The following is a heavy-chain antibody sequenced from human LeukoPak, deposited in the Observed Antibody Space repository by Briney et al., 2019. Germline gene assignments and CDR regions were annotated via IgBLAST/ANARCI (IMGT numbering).Heavy chain of an antibody. J-gene: IGHJ5*02. CDR2: MSASGST. Sequence: PSETLSLTCTVSGASISNYYWSWIRQPAGRGLEWIGRMSASGSTNYSPSLKSRVTMSVDTSRSQFSLRLNSVTAADTAVYYCGRVYYYDSSGYYWFDPWGQGTLVTVSS. CDR3: GRVYYYDSSGYYWFDP. D-gene: IGHD3-22*01. V-gene: IGHV4-4*07. CDR1: GASISNYY.